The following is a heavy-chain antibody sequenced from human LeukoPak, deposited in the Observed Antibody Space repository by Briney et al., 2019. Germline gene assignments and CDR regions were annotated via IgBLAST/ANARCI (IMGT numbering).Heavy chain of an antibody. CDR2: ISYDGSNK. Sequence: GGSLRLSCAASGFTFSSYGMHWVRQVPGKGLEWVAVISYDGSNKYYADSVKGRFTISRDNSKNTLYLQMNSLRAEDTAVYYCASNAGYYGSGSYYDYWGQGTLVTVSS. V-gene: IGHV3-30*03. CDR1: GFTFSSYG. CDR3: ASNAGYYGSGSYYDY. D-gene: IGHD3-10*01. J-gene: IGHJ4*02.